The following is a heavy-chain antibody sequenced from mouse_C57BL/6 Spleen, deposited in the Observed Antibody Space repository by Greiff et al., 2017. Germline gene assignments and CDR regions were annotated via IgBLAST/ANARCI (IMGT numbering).Heavy chain of an antibody. D-gene: IGHD3-2*02. CDR2: INPSSGST. CDR1: GYTFTSYT. V-gene: IGHV1-4*01. Sequence: QVQLQQSGAELARPGASVKMSCKASGYTFTSYTMHWVKQRPGQGLEWIGYINPSSGSTKYNQKFKDKATLTADKSSSTAYMQLSSLTSEDSAVYYCARSGDASLAYWGQGTLVTVSA. CDR3: ARSGDASLAY. J-gene: IGHJ3*01.